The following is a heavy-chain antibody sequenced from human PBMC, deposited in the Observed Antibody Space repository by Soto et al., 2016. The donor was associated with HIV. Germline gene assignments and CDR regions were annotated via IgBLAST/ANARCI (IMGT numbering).Heavy chain of an antibody. J-gene: IGHJ6*02. CDR1: GFTFSSYA. V-gene: IGHV3-23*01. D-gene: IGHD3-10*01. CDR2: ISGSGGST. CDR3: AKGSGTVGHYYYYGMDV. Sequence: EVQLLESGGGLVQPGGSLRLSCAASGFTFSSYAMSWVRQAPGKGLEWVSAISGSGGSTYYADSVKGRFTIPRDNSKNTVYLQMNSLRADDTAVYYCAKGSGTVGHYYYYGMDVWGQGTTVTVSS.